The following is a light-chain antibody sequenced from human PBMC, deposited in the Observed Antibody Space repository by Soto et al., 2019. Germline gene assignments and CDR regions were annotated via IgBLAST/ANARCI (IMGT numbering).Light chain of an antibody. J-gene: IGKJ2*01. CDR2: AAS. Sequence: DIQMTQSPSSLSASVGDRVTITCRASQGISNYLAWYQQKPGKVPKLLIYAASTLQSGVPSRFSGSGSGTEFPLTIRSLQPEDVATYYCQKYNSAPHTFGQGTKLEIK. CDR1: QGISNY. CDR3: QKYNSAPHT. V-gene: IGKV1-27*01.